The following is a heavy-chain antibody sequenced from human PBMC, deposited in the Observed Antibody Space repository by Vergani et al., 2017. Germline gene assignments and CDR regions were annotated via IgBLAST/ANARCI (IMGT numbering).Heavy chain of an antibody. CDR2: TWYDVYNK. J-gene: IGHJ5*02. Sequence: VQLVESGGGVVQPGRSLRLSCAASGFTFNQYGMHWVRQAPGKGLEWVAVTWYDVYNKQYADSVKGRFTISRDNSKSTMYLQMNSLRDEDTGVYYCARDLRLLYNRFDPWGQGTLVTVSS. D-gene: IGHD1-14*01. V-gene: IGHV3-33*01. CDR1: GFTFNQYG. CDR3: ARDLRLLYNRFDP.